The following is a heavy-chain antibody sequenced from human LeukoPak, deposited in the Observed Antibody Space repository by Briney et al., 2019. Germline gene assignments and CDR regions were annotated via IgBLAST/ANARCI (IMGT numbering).Heavy chain of an antibody. V-gene: IGHV1-69*05. Sequence: ASVKVSCKASGGTFSSYAISWVRQAPGQGLEWMGGIIPIFGTANYAQKFQGRVTITTDESTSTAYMELSSLRSEDTAVYYCATRTLRGVIIRYYYYGMDVWGQGTTVTVSS. D-gene: IGHD3-10*01. CDR2: IIPIFGTA. J-gene: IGHJ6*02. CDR1: GGTFSSYA. CDR3: ATRTLRGVIIRYYYYGMDV.